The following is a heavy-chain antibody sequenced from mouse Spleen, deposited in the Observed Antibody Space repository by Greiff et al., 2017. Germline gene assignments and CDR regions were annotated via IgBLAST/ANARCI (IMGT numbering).Heavy chain of an antibody. Sequence: LVESGAELARPGASVKLSCKASGYTFTSYGISWVKQRTGQGLEWIGEIYPRSGNTYYNEKFKGKATLTADKSSSTAYMELRSLTSEDSAVYFCAREDTRSTMITTGVDYWGQGTTLTVSS. D-gene: IGHD2-4*01. CDR1: GYTFTSYG. J-gene: IGHJ2*01. V-gene: IGHV1-81*01. CDR3: AREDTRSTMITTGVDY. CDR2: IYPRSGNT.